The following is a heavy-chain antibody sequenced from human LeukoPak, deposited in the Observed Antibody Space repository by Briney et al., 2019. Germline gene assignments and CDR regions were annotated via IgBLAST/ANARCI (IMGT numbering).Heavy chain of an antibody. D-gene: IGHD5-18*01. CDR3: ARAGTKDTAMVKDY. V-gene: IGHV4-59*01. CDR2: IYYSGST. Sequence: SETLSLTCTVSGGSISSYYWSWIRQPPGKGLEWIGYIYYSGSTNYNPSLKSRVTISVDTSKNQFSLKLSSVTAADTAVYYCARAGTKDTAMVKDYWGQGTLVTVSS. CDR1: GGSISSYY. J-gene: IGHJ4*02.